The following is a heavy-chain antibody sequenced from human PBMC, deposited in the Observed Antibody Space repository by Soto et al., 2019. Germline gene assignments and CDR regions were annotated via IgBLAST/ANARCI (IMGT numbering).Heavy chain of an antibody. CDR1: GGSISSYY. Sequence: SETLSLTCTVSGGSISSYYWSWIRQPPGKGLQWIGYIYYSGSTNYNPSLKSRVTISVDTSQNQFSLNLSSVTAADTAVYYRARDQHRRQGVSWLGPWAQGALVTVSS. J-gene: IGHJ5*02. D-gene: IGHD3-16*01. V-gene: IGHV4-59*01. CDR3: ARDQHRRQGVSWLGP. CDR2: IYYSGST.